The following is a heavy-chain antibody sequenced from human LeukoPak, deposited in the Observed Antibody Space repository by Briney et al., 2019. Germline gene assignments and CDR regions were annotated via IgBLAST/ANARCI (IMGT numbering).Heavy chain of an antibody. CDR3: ASPAYCGGDCYSHAFDI. J-gene: IGHJ3*02. D-gene: IGHD2-21*01. Sequence: SETLSLTCTVPGGSISSSSYYWGWIRQPPGKGLERIGRIYYSGSTYYNPSLKSRVTISVDTSKNQFSLKLSSVTAADTAVYYCASPAYCGGDCYSHAFDIWGQGTMVTVSS. CDR2: IYYSGST. V-gene: IGHV4-39*01. CDR1: GGSISSSSYY.